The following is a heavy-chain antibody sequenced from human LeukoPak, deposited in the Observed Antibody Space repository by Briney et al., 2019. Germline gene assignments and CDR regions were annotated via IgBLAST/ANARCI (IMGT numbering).Heavy chain of an antibody. Sequence: ASVKVSCKASGYTFTGYYMHWVRQAPGQGLEWMGRINPNSGGTNYAQKFQGRVTMTRDTSTSTAYMELSRLRSDDTAVYYYARGYVEMATMGQGYWGQGTLVTVSS. CDR3: ARGYVEMATMGQGY. CDR1: GYTFTGYY. CDR2: INPNSGGT. V-gene: IGHV1-2*06. D-gene: IGHD5-24*01. J-gene: IGHJ4*02.